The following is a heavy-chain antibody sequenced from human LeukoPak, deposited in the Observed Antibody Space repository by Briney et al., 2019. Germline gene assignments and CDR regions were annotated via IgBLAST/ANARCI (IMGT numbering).Heavy chain of an antibody. Sequence: PGGSLTLTCAASGFTFSSYGMHWVRQAPGKGLEWVAFIRYDGSNKYYADSVKGRFTISRDNSKNTLYLQMNSLRAEDTAVYYCAKDRAPAANWFGPWGQGPLHTLSS. CDR2: IRYDGSNK. J-gene: IGHJ5*02. CDR1: GFTFSSYG. D-gene: IGHD2-2*01. CDR3: AKDRAPAANWFGP. V-gene: IGHV3-30*02.